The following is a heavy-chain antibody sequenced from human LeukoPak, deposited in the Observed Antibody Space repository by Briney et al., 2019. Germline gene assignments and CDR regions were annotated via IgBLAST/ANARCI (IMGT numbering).Heavy chain of an antibody. V-gene: IGHV3-23*01. D-gene: IGHD4-17*01. CDR3: AKDPNGDYVGAFDD. J-gene: IGHJ3*01. Sequence: GGSLRLSCAVSGFTLSNYAMTWVRQAPGKGLEWVSSIVGSGDGTNYADSVKGRFTISRDNSKNMLYLQMNSLRVEDAAVYYCAKDPNGDYVGAFDDWGQGTMVTVSS. CDR2: IVGSGDGT. CDR1: GFTLSNYA.